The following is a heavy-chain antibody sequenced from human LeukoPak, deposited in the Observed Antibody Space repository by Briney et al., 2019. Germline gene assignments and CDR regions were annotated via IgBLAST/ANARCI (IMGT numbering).Heavy chain of an antibody. D-gene: IGHD4-23*01. CDR3: TSYGGNPNSAL. CDR2: IRSKANSYAT. V-gene: IGHV3-73*01. CDR1: GFTFSGSA. J-gene: IGHJ4*02. Sequence: GGSLGLSCAASGFTFSGSAMHWVRQASGKGLEWVGRIRSKANSYATAYAASVKGRFTTSRDDSKNTAYLQMNSLKTEDTAVYYCTSYGGNPNSALWGQGTLVTVSS.